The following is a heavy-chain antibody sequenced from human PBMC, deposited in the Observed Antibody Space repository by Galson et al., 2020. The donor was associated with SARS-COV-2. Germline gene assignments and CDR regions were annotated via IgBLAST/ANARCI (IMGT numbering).Heavy chain of an antibody. D-gene: IGHD5-18*01. CDR1: GFTFSSYS. Sequence: GGSLRLSCAASGFTFSSYSMNWVRQAPGKGLEWVSYISSSSSTIYYADSVKGRFTISRDNAKNSLYLQMNSLRAEDTAVYYCARVVGVQLWLFSGSWGQGTLVTVSS. J-gene: IGHJ4*02. CDR3: ARVVGVQLWLFSGS. CDR2: ISSSSSTI. V-gene: IGHV3-48*04.